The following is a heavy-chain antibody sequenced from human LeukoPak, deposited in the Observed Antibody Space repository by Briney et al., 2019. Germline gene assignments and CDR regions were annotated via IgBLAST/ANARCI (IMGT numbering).Heavy chain of an antibody. J-gene: IGHJ4*02. D-gene: IGHD3-9*01. CDR1: GGSISSYY. Sequence: PSETLSLTCTVSGGSISSYYWSWIRQPAGKGLEWIGRIYTSGSTNYNPSLKSRVTISVDTSKNQFSLKLNSVTAADTAVYYCARGSPYYDILTGYSPTSLDYWGQGTLVTVSS. CDR3: ARGSPYYDILTGYSPTSLDY. CDR2: IYTSGST. V-gene: IGHV4-4*07.